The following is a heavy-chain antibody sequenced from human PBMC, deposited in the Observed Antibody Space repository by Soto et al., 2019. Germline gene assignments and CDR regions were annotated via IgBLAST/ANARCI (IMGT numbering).Heavy chain of an antibody. CDR1: GFSLSTSGVG. CDR3: AHRPSYCSGGSCYSGFDY. Sequence: QITLKESGPALVKPTQTLTLTCTFSGFSLSTSGVGVGWIRQPPGKALEWLALIYWDDDNLYSPSLKSRLTITKDASKNQVVLTMTNMDPVDTSTYYCAHRPSYCSGGSCYSGFDYWCQGTLVTVSS. J-gene: IGHJ4*02. D-gene: IGHD2-15*01. V-gene: IGHV2-5*02. CDR2: IYWDDDN.